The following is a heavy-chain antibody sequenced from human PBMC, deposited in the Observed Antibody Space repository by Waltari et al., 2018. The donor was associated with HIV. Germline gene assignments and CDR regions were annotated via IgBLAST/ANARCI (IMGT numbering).Heavy chain of an antibody. Sequence: ANMDASWEALGHAGRTLRLTCGALGTQFGGLGMLGVSPIPGQWLEWVEGIIWNGVNMSYADSVRGRSMISRENGRKLVYLEINSLRHEDTAVYYCTRMGGGRGLIHWYYYSGMDVWGQGTTVTVSS. V-gene: IGHV3-9*01. CDR3: TRMGGGRGLIHWYYYSGMDV. D-gene: IGHD3-16*01. J-gene: IGHJ6*02. CDR2: IIWNGVNM. CDR1: GTQFGGLG.